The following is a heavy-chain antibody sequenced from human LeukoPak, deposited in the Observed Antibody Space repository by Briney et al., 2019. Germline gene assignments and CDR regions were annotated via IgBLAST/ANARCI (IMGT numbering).Heavy chain of an antibody. V-gene: IGHV3-48*03. CDR1: GFTFSSYE. CDR3: AELGITMIGGV. J-gene: IGHJ6*04. D-gene: IGHD3-10*02. CDR2: ISSSGSTI. Sequence: GGSLRLCCAASGFTFSSYEMNLVRQAPGRGLEWVSYISSSGSTIYYADSVKGRFTISRDNAKNSLYLQMNSLRAEDTAVYYCAELGITMIGGVWGKGTTVTISS.